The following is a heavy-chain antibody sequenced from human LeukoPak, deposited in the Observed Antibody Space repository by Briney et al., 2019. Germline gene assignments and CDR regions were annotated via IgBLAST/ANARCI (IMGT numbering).Heavy chain of an antibody. J-gene: IGHJ4*02. CDR2: ISYDGSNK. Sequence: GGSLRLSCAASGFAFGTYPVHWVRQAPGKGLEWVAVISYDGSNKYYADSVKGRFTISRDNSKNTLYLQMNSLRAEDTAIYYCASRHYDFGYYWGQGTLVTVSS. CDR3: ASRHYDFGYY. V-gene: IGHV3-30*04. D-gene: IGHD4-17*01. CDR1: GFAFGTYP.